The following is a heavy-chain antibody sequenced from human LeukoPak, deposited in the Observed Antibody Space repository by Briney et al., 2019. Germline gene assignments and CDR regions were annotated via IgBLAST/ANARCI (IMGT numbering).Heavy chain of an antibody. D-gene: IGHD6-13*01. V-gene: IGHV4-59*12. Sequence: PSETLSLTCTVSGGSIGSYFWTWIRQPPGKGLEWIGYIYYSGRTNYNPSLKSRVTISVDKSKNQFSLKLSSVTAADAAVYYCASPRAERSTWYAVDYWGQGTLVTVSS. CDR2: IYYSGRT. J-gene: IGHJ4*02. CDR3: ASPRAERSTWYAVDY. CDR1: GGSIGSYF.